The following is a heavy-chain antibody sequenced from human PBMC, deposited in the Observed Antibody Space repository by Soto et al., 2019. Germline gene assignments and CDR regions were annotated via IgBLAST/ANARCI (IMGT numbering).Heavy chain of an antibody. J-gene: IGHJ4*02. CDR1: GFTFSSYA. V-gene: IGHV3-23*01. Sequence: GGSLRLSCAASGFTFSSYAMSWVRQAPGKGLEWVSAISGSGGSTYYADSVKGRFTISRDNSKNTLYLQMNSLRAEDTAVYYCAKDQVVVAVWPTKKRGYSYGYDFDYWGQGTLVTVSS. CDR3: AKDQVVVAVWPTKKRGYSYGYDFDY. CDR2: ISGSGGST. D-gene: IGHD5-18*01.